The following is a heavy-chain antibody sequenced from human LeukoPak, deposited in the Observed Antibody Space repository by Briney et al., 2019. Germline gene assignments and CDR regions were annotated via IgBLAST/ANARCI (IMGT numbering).Heavy chain of an antibody. J-gene: IGHJ4*02. V-gene: IGHV3-23*01. D-gene: IGHD3-10*01. CDR3: AKGGGGLWFGEFSHFDY. Sequence: GGSLRLSCAASGFTFSIYAMSWVRQAPGKGLEWVSAISGSGGSTYYADSVKGRFTISRDNSKNTLYLQMNSLRAEDTAVYYCAKGGGGLWFGEFSHFDYWGQGTLVTVSS. CDR2: ISGSGGST. CDR1: GFTFSIYA.